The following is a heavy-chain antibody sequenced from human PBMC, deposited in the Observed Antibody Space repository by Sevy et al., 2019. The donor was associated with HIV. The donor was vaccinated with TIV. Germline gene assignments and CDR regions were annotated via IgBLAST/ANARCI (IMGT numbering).Heavy chain of an antibody. J-gene: IGHJ3*02. CDR3: SRDMGTVTTPGAFDI. V-gene: IGHV4-30-2*01. D-gene: IGHD4-17*01. Sequence: SETLSLTCAVSGVSIRSGAFSWNWIRQPPGKGLAWVGYIFHSGHTFYNPSLQSRVTMSVDTSKNQFSLKMTSVTAADTAIYYCSRDMGTVTTPGAFDIWGQGTMVTVSS. CDR1: GVSIRSGAFS. CDR2: IFHSGHT.